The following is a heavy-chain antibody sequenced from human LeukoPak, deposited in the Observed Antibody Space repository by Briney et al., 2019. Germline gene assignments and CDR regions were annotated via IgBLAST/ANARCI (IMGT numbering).Heavy chain of an antibody. V-gene: IGHV1-69*01. Sequence: SVKVSCKASGGTFSSYAISWVRRAPGQGLEWMGGIIPIFGTANYAQKFQGRVTITADESTSTAYMELSSLRSEDTAVYYCAKYSSGWYPNWFDPWGQGTLVTASS. CDR3: AKYSSGWYPNWFDP. CDR1: GGTFSSYA. CDR2: IIPIFGTA. J-gene: IGHJ5*02. D-gene: IGHD6-19*01.